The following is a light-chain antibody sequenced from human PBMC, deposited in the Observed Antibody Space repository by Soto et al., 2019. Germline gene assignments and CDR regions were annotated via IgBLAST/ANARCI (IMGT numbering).Light chain of an antibody. J-gene: IGKJ5*01. V-gene: IGKV3-11*01. Sequence: EIVLTQSPATLSLSPGERATLSCRASQSVTTKLAWYQQKPGQAPSLLIYDASNRAAGIPARCSGSGSGTDFTLTISSLEPEDFGVYYCQQRSDWPITFGQGTRLEIK. CDR3: QQRSDWPIT. CDR2: DAS. CDR1: QSVTTK.